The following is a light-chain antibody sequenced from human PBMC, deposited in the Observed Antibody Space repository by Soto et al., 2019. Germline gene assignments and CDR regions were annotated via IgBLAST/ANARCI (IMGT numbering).Light chain of an antibody. CDR1: QGISSY. J-gene: IGKJ1*01. V-gene: IGKV1-8*01. CDR2: AAS. Sequence: AIRMTQSPSSLSASTGDRVTITCRASQGISSYLAWYQQKPGKAPKLLIYAASTLQSGVPSRFSGSGSGTDFTLTISRLQSEDFATYYCQQYYSYPKTFGQGTRWISN. CDR3: QQYYSYPKT.